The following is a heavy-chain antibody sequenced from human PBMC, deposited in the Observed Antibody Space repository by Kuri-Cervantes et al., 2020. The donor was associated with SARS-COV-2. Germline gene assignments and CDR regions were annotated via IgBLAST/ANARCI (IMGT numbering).Heavy chain of an antibody. CDR2: ISYDGSNK. CDR3: ARTGPGYRRNPPDY. Sequence: GGSLRLSCAASGFTFSSYAMHWVRQAPGKGLEWVAVISYDGSNKYYADSVKGRFTISRDNSKNTLYLQMNSLRAEDTAVYYCARTGPGYRRNPPDYWGQGTLVTVSS. D-gene: IGHD6-13*01. CDR1: GFTFSSYA. J-gene: IGHJ4*02. V-gene: IGHV3-30-3*01.